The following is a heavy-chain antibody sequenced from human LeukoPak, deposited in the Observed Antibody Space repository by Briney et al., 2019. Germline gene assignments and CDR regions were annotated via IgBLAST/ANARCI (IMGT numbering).Heavy chain of an antibody. V-gene: IGHV7-4-1*02. CDR2: SNTHTCTR. Sequence: GASVKVSCKASGGTFSSYAISWVREAPGQGLEWVGWSNTHTCTRTCAQGFTCRFVFSLDSSVSTAYLQITSLQTGDIAVYYCVTQYSGSASLYFDSWGQGTLVTVSS. D-gene: IGHD5-12*01. CDR1: GGTFSSYA. CDR3: VTQYSGSASLYFDS. J-gene: IGHJ4*02.